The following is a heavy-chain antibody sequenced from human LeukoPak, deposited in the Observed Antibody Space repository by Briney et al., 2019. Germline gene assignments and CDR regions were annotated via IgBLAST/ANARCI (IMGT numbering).Heavy chain of an antibody. CDR3: AKGDVVVPAAIQDAFDI. D-gene: IGHD2-2*02. J-gene: IGHJ3*02. CDR1: GYTFTDYY. CDR2: INPNSGGT. Sequence: GASVKVSCKASGYTFTDYYMHWVRQAPGQGLEWVGWINPNSGGTKYAQKFQGRVTMTRDTSISTAYMELSSLRSDDTAVYYCAKGDVVVPAAIQDAFDIWGQGTMVTVSS. V-gene: IGHV1-2*02.